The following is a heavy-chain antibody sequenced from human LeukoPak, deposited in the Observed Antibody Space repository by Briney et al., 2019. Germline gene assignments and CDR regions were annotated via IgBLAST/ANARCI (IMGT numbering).Heavy chain of an antibody. CDR2: INPSGGVT. CDR1: GYTFASHY. Sequence: ASEKVSCKASGYTFASHYLHWVRQAPGQGLEWMGIINPSGGVTSSAQKFQGRVTMTRDTSLSTVFMELSGLTSEDTAVYYCARAPDTSGYFAQPNFDYWGQGTLVTVSS. D-gene: IGHD3-22*01. J-gene: IGHJ4*02. CDR3: ARAPDTSGYFAQPNFDY. V-gene: IGHV1-46*01.